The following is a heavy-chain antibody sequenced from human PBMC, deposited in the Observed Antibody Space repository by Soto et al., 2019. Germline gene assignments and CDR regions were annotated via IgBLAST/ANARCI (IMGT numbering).Heavy chain of an antibody. V-gene: IGHV2-5*02. CDR2: IYWDDDK. D-gene: IGHD6-19*01. CDR3: AHSDAPIAVAGRVFDY. CDR1: GFSLSTSGVG. J-gene: IGHJ4*02. Sequence: QITLKESGPTLVKPTQTLTLTCTFSGFSLSTSGVGVGWIRQPPGKALEWLALIYWDDDKRYSPSLKSRLTITKDTAKNHVVLTMTNMDPVDTATYYCAHSDAPIAVAGRVFDYWGQGTLVTVSS.